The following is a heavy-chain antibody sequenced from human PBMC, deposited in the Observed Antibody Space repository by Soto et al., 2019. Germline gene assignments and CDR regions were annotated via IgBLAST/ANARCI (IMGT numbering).Heavy chain of an antibody. CDR1: GFTFSDYY. CDR2: ISSSGSTI. D-gene: IGHD2-2*02. CDR3: ARVLVVVPAAIAWFDP. J-gene: IGHJ5*02. Sequence: PGGSLRLSCAASGFTFSDYYMSWIRQAPGKGLEWVSYISSSGSTIYYADSVEGRFTISRDNAKNSLYLQMNSLRAEDTAVYYCARVLVVVPAAIAWFDPWGQGTLVTVSS. V-gene: IGHV3-11*01.